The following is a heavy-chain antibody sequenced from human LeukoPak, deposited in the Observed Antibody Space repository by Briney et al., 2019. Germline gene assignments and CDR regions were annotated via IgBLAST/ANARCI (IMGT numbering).Heavy chain of an antibody. J-gene: IGHJ4*02. CDR3: ARTHYYYDSGGYYITTYYFDY. D-gene: IGHD3-22*01. V-gene: IGHV4-34*01. CDR2: INHSGST. CDR1: GGSFSGYY. Sequence: PSETLSLTCAVYGGSFSGYYWSWIRQPPGKGLEWIGEINHSGSTNYNPSLKSRVTISVDTSKNPFSLKLSSVTAADTAVYYCARTHYYYDSGGYYITTYYFDYWGQGTLVTVSS.